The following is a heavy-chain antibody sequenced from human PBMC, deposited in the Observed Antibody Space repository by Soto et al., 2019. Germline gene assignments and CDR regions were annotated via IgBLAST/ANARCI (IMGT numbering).Heavy chain of an antibody. J-gene: IGHJ5*02. Sequence: GASVKVSCKASGYTFTSYYMHWVRQAPGQGLEWMGIINPSGGSTSYAQKFQGRVTMTRDTSTSTVYMELSSLRSEDTAVYYCARGAPITIFGVVILASGDNWFDPWGQGTLVTVSS. CDR2: INPSGGST. D-gene: IGHD3-3*01. CDR1: GYTFTSYY. CDR3: ARGAPITIFGVVILASGDNWFDP. V-gene: IGHV1-46*01.